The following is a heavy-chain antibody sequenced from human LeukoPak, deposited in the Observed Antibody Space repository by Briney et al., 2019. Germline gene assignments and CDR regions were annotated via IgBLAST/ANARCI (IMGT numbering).Heavy chain of an antibody. Sequence: GGSLTLSCAASRFISSSYAMSWVRQAPGEGLEWVSSVSSRGGSTYYADSLKGRFTISRDDSKNTLYLQMNSLRGEDTAVYYCAKEMVVTAREFDYWGQGTLVTVSS. CDR2: VSSRGGST. V-gene: IGHV3-23*01. CDR1: RFISSSYA. CDR3: AKEMVVTAREFDY. J-gene: IGHJ4*02. D-gene: IGHD2-21*02.